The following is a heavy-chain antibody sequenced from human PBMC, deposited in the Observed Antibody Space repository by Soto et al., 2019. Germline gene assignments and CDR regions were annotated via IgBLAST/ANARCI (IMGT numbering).Heavy chain of an antibody. J-gene: IGHJ6*03. Sequence: GGSLRLSCAASGFTFSDYYMSWIRQAPGKGLEWVSYISSSGSTIYYADSVKGRFTISRDNAKNSLYLQMNSLRAEDTAVYYCAREIGPGWIYGDYKGRDEYYYMDVWGKGTTVTVSS. CDR3: AREIGPGWIYGDYKGRDEYYYMDV. D-gene: IGHD4-17*01. CDR1: GFTFSDYY. CDR2: ISSSGSTI. V-gene: IGHV3-11*01.